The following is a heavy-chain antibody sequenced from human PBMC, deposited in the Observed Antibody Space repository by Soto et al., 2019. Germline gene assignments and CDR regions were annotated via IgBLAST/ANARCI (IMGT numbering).Heavy chain of an antibody. CDR2: ISDDGSNK. CDR3: ARGGGYTYGTNDAFDI. V-gene: IGHV3-30*03. D-gene: IGHD5-18*01. Sequence: SLRLSCAASGFTFKTYGMHWVRQAPGKGLEWVAVISDDGSNKYDIASVEGRFTISRDNSKSTLYLQMNSLRNEDTAVYYCARGGGYTYGTNDAFDIWGQGTMVTVSS. CDR1: GFTFKTYG. J-gene: IGHJ3*02.